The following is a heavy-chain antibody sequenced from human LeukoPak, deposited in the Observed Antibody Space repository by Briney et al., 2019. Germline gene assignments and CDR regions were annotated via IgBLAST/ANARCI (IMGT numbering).Heavy chain of an antibody. D-gene: IGHD4/OR15-4a*01. V-gene: IGHV1-2*06. Sequence: GASVKASCKASGYTFTDYYVQWLRLVPGQGLEWMGRISPNSGATNYAEKFRGRVTMARDTSINTVYMEMSSLRSDDTAVYYCARDLWGWGSDYLDYWGQGTLVTVSS. J-gene: IGHJ4*02. CDR1: GYTFTDYY. CDR3: ARDLWGWGSDYLDY. CDR2: ISPNSGAT.